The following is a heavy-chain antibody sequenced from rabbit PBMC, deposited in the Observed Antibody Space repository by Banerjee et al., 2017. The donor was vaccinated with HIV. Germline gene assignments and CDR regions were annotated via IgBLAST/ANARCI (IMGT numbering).Heavy chain of an antibody. D-gene: IGHD2-1*01. Sequence: QSLEESGGDLVKPGASLTLTCTASGFSFSSYWMCWVRQAPGKGLEWIACIYAGSGSTYYASWAKGRFTISKTSSTTVTLQMTSLTAADTATYFCARAASDYHDFNLWGPGTLVTVS. J-gene: IGHJ4*01. CDR1: GFSFSSYW. CDR3: ARAASDYHDFNL. CDR2: IYAGSGST. V-gene: IGHV1S40*01.